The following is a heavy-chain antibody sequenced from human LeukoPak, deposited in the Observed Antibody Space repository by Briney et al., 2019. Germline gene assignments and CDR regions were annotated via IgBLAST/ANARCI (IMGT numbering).Heavy chain of an antibody. CDR3: AKRGVGILTGYDY. V-gene: IGHV3-23*01. J-gene: IGHJ4*02. Sequence: GGSLRLSCAVSGITQSNYGMTWVRQAPGKGLEWVSAISGSGGSTYYADSVKGRFTISRDNSKNTLYLQMNSLRAEDTAVYYCAKRGVGILTGYDYWGQGTLVTVSS. CDR1: GITQSNYG. D-gene: IGHD3-9*01. CDR2: ISGSGGST.